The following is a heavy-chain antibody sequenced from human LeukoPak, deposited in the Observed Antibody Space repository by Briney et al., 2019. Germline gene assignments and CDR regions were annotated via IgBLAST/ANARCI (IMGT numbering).Heavy chain of an antibody. Sequence: GGSLRLSCATSGFSFSTHDMHWVRQATGKGLEWVSGIASAGGSFSYYLGSVKGRFTISRENAKNSLYLQMNSLRAGDTAVYYCVRGGQTGFDYWGQGTLVTVSS. V-gene: IGHV3-13*01. CDR1: GFSFSTHD. CDR2: IASAGGS. CDR3: VRGGQTGFDY. J-gene: IGHJ4*02. D-gene: IGHD3-10*01.